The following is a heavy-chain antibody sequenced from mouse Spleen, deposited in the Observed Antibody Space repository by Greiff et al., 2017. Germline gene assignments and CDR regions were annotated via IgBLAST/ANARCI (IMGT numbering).Heavy chain of an antibody. V-gene: IGHV1-80*01. J-gene: IGHJ4*01. CDR2: IYPGDGDT. CDR3: ARSGIYYYGGGYAMDY. D-gene: IGHD1-1*01. CDR1: GYAFSSYW. Sequence: QVQLQQSGAELVKPGASVKISCKASGYAFSSYWMNWVKQRPGKGLEWIGQIYPGDGDTNYNGKFKGKATLTADKSSSTAYMQLSSLTSEDSAVYFCARSGIYYYGGGYAMDYWGQGTSVTVSS.